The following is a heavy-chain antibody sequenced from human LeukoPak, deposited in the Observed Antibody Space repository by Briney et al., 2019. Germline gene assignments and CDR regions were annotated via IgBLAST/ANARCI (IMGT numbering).Heavy chain of an antibody. CDR3: ARDPRRGQQLVHFHY. D-gene: IGHD6-13*01. J-gene: IGHJ4*02. CDR1: GGTFSSYG. Sequence: GSSVKVSCKASGGTFSSYGISWVRQAPGQGLEWMGWISAYNGNTNYAQKLQGRVTMTTDTSTSTAYMELRSLRSDDTAVYYCARDPRRGQQLVHFHYWGQGTLVTVSS. CDR2: ISAYNGNT. V-gene: IGHV1-18*01.